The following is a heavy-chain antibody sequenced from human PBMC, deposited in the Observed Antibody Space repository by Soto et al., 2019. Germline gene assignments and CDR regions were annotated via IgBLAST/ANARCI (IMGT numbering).Heavy chain of an antibody. D-gene: IGHD3-22*01. CDR1: GFTFSSYT. Sequence: GGSLRLSCSASGFTFSSYTMHWVRQAPGNGLEYVSAISSNGGSTYYADSVKGRFTISRDNSKNTLYLQMNSLRAEDTAVYYCAKARYYDSTGYLYYFDYWGQGTLVTVSS. J-gene: IGHJ4*02. CDR2: ISSNGGST. CDR3: AKARYYDSTGYLYYFDY. V-gene: IGHV3-64*04.